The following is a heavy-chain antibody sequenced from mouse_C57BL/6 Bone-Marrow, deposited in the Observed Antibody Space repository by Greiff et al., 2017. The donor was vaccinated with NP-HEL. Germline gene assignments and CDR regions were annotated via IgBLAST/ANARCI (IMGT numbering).Heavy chain of an antibody. D-gene: IGHD1-3*01. CDR2: LYPFDCYT. J-gene: IGHJ4*01. Sequence: VQLQQSGAELVKPGASVKLSCKASGYPFTSYWMQWVKQRPGQGLEWVGELYPFDCYTNYNQKFKGKATLTVATSSSTAYMQRSSLTSEDSAVYYCARRSGCYAMDYWGQGTSVTVSS. CDR1: GYPFTSYW. CDR3: ARRSGCYAMDY. V-gene: IGHV1-50*01.